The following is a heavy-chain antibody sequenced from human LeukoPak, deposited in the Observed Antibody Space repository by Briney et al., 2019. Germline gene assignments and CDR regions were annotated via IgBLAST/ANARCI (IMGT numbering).Heavy chain of an antibody. J-gene: IGHJ4*02. D-gene: IGHD1-26*01. CDR1: GGTFSSYA. CDR3: ARGLPWELYTVDY. Sequence: ASVKVSCKASGGTFSSYAISWVRQAPGQGLEWMGGIIPIFGTANYAQKFQGRVTITADESTSTAYMELSSLRSEDTAVYYCARGLPWELYTVDYWGQGTLVTVSS. V-gene: IGHV1-69*13. CDR2: IIPIFGTA.